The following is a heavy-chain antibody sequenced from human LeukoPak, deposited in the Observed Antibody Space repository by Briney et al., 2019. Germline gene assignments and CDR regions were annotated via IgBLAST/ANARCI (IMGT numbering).Heavy chain of an antibody. CDR1: GFTFSSYS. CDR3: TTRNYYDSSANFDN. CDR2: IKSKTGGGTT. J-gene: IGHJ4*02. Sequence: PGGSLRLSCAASGFTFSSYSMNWARQAPGKGLEWVGRIKSKTGGGTTDYAAPVKGRFTISRDDSKNMLYLQMNSLKTEDTAVYYCTTRNYYDSSANFDNWGQGTLVTVSS. V-gene: IGHV3-15*01. D-gene: IGHD3-22*01.